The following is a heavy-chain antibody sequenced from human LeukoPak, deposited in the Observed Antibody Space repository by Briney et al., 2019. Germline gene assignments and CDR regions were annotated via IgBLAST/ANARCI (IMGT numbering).Heavy chain of an antibody. J-gene: IGHJ4*02. Sequence: PSETLSLTCAVYGGSFSGYYWSWLRQPPGKGLEWIGEINHSGSTNYNPSLKSRVTISVDTSKNQFSLKLSSVTAADTAVYYCARSIHHYYGSGSYDYWGQGTLVTVSS. CDR2: INHSGST. CDR3: ARSIHHYYGSGSYDY. CDR1: GGSFSGYY. V-gene: IGHV4-34*01. D-gene: IGHD3-10*01.